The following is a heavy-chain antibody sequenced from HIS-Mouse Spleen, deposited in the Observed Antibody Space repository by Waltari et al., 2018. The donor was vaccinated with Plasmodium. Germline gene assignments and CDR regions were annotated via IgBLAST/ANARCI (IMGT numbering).Heavy chain of an antibody. CDR2: INHSGST. V-gene: IGHV4-34*01. CDR1: GGSFSGYY. D-gene: IGHD3-9*01. J-gene: IGHJ3*02. CDR3: ARVPIRDAFDI. Sequence: QVQLQQWGAGLLKPSETLSLTCAVYGGSFSGYYWSWIRQPPGKGLEWIGEINHSGSTNYNPSLKSRVTISVDTSKKQFSLKLSSVTAADTAVYYCARVPIRDAFDIWGQGTMVTVSS.